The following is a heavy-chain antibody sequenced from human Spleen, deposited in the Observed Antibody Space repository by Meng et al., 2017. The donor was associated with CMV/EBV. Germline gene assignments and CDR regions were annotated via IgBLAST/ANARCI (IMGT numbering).Heavy chain of an antibody. CDR1: GGSISRGGHL. Sequence: SETLSLTCTVSGGSISRGGHLWSWIRQLPRKGLEWIGHIYDSGSTNYNPSLRGRVTISVDTSKNQFSLNVSSVTAADTATYYCARDNKVIGATWGQGFLVTVSS. V-gene: IGHV4-31*03. D-gene: IGHD2-21*01. CDR2: IYDSGST. CDR3: ARDNKVIGAT. J-gene: IGHJ5*02.